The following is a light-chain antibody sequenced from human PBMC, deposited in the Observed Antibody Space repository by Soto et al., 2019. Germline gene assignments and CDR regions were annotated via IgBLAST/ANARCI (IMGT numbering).Light chain of an antibody. V-gene: IGKV1-12*01. CDR3: QQANSFPIT. CDR2: AAS. Sequence: DIQMTQSPSSVSASVGGRVTITCRASQDISSWLAWYQQKPGKVPKLLIYAASSLQSGVPSRFSGSGSGTDFTLTISSLQPEDFATYYCQQANSFPITFGQGTRLEIK. CDR1: QDISSW. J-gene: IGKJ5*01.